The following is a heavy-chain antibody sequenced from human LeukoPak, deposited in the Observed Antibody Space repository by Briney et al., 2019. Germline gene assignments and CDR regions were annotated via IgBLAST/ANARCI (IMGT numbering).Heavy chain of an antibody. CDR1: GFTFSDYY. V-gene: IGHV3-11*01. CDR2: NSSSGSTI. CDR3: ARDEDGYKGVGYYYYMDV. Sequence: GGPLRLSCAASGFTFSDYYMTWIRQATGKGLEWVSYNSSSGSTIKYADSVKGRFTISRDNAKNSLYLQKNSLRAEDTAVYYCARDEDGYKGVGYYYYMDVWGKGTTVTVSS. D-gene: IGHD5-24*01. J-gene: IGHJ6*03.